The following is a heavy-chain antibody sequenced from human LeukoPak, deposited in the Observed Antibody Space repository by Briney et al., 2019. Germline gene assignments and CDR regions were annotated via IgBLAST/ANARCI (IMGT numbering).Heavy chain of an antibody. V-gene: IGHV1-69*13. CDR1: GGTFSSYA. D-gene: IGHD2-2*01. J-gene: IGHJ5*02. Sequence: ASVKVSCKASGGTFSSYAISWVRQAPGQGLEWMGGIIPIFGTANYAQKFQGRVTITADESTSTAYMELSSLRSEDTAVYYCASRGPSSTSFNNWFDPWGQGTLVTVSS. CDR2: IIPIFGTA. CDR3: ASRGPSSTSFNNWFDP.